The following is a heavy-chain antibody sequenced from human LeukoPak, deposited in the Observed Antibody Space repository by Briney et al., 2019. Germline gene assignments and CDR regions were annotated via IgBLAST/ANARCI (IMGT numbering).Heavy chain of an antibody. V-gene: IGHV4-31*03. CDR2: IYYSGST. J-gene: IGHJ2*01. Sequence: PSETLSLTCTVSGGSISSGGYYWSWIRQHPGKGLEWIGSIYYSGSTYYNPSLKSRVTISVDTSKNQFSLKLSSVTAADTAVYYCARGRDYGGNYSWYFDLWGRGTLVTVSS. D-gene: IGHD4-23*01. CDR1: GGSISSGGYY. CDR3: ARGRDYGGNYSWYFDL.